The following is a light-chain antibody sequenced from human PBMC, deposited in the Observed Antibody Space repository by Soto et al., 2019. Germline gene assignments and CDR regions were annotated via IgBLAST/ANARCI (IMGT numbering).Light chain of an antibody. CDR1: SGHSSYA. V-gene: IGLV4-69*01. Sequence: QLVLTQSPSASASLGASVKLTCTLSSGHSSYAIALHQQQPDKGPRYLMMLNSDGSHRKGDGIPDPCSGSGSGAERYLTISSLQSEDEADYSCQIWGSATYVVFGGGTKLTVL. CDR3: QIWGSATYVV. J-gene: IGLJ2*01. CDR2: LNSDGSH.